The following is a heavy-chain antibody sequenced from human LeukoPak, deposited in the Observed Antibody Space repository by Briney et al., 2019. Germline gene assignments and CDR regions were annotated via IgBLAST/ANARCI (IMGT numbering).Heavy chain of an antibody. Sequence: PGGSLRLSCAASGFTFSSYAMSWVRQAPGKGLEWVSAISGSGGSTYYADSVEGRFTISRDNSKNTLYLQMNSLRAEDTAVYYCAHLGRYDFWSGYYIGFDYWGQGTLVTVSS. J-gene: IGHJ4*02. CDR2: ISGSGGST. D-gene: IGHD3-3*01. V-gene: IGHV3-23*01. CDR3: AHLGRYDFWSGYYIGFDY. CDR1: GFTFSSYA.